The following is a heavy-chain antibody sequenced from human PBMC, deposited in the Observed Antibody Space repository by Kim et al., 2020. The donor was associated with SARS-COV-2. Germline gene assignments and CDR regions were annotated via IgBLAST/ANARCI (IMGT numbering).Heavy chain of an antibody. CDR1: GFTFSDHY. CDR3: ARYSGTVGEDY. V-gene: IGHV3-72*01. CDR2: TRNKANSYTT. Sequence: GGSLRLSCASSGFTFSDHYMDWVRQAPGKGLEWVGRTRNKANSYTTEYAASVKGRFTISRDDSKNSLYLQMNSLKTEDTAVYYCARYSGTVGEDYWGQGTLVTVSS. D-gene: IGHD3-16*01. J-gene: IGHJ4*02.